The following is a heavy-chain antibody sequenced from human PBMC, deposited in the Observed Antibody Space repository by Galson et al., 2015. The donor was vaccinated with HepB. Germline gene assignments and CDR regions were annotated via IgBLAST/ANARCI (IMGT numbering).Heavy chain of an antibody. Sequence: QSGAEVKKAGESLKISCKGSGYTFTRSWIGWVRHLPGKGLDWMGTIYPGDSDARYSPSFQGQVTISADKSISTTYLEWSSLKASDTATYYCARVLCQYGSGTYRNARNPFDCWCQGTLVTVSS. V-gene: IGHV5-51*01. CDR3: ARVLCQYGSGTYRNARNPFDC. D-gene: IGHD3-10*01. CDR2: IYPGDSDA. J-gene: IGHJ4*02. CDR1: GYTFTRSW.